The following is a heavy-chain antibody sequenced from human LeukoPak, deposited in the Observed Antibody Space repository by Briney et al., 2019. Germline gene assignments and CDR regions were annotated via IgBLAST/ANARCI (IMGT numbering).Heavy chain of an antibody. CDR1: GYTFTGYY. CDR2: INPNSGGA. J-gene: IGHJ5*02. V-gene: IGHV1-2*04. D-gene: IGHD2-15*01. Sequence: ASVKVSCKASGYTFTGYYMHWVRQAPGQGLEWMGWINPNSGGANYAQKFQGWVTMTRDTSISTAYMELSRLRSDDTAVYYCARGVCSGGSCYGGFWFDPWGQGTLVTVSS. CDR3: ARGVCSGGSCYGGFWFDP.